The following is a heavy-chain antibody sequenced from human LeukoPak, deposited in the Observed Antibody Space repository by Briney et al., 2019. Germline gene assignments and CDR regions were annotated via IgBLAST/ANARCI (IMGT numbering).Heavy chain of an antibody. CDR1: GFTFSSYW. D-gene: IGHD6-6*01. Sequence: GGSLRLSCAASGFTFSSYWMNWARQAPGKGLEWVANIKQDGSEKYYVDSVKGRFTISRDNAKNSLYLQMNSLRAEDTAVYYCARDPRSIAARSTSGVIDYWGQGTLVTVSS. CDR2: IKQDGSEK. CDR3: ARDPRSIAARSTSGVIDY. V-gene: IGHV3-7*03. J-gene: IGHJ4*02.